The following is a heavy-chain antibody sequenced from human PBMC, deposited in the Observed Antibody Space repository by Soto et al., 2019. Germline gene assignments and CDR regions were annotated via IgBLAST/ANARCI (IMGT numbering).Heavy chain of an antibody. CDR2: IIPIFGTA. J-gene: IGHJ6*02. Sequence: ASVKVSCKASGGTLSSYAISWVRQSPGQGLEWMGGIIPIFGTANYAQKFQGRVTITADESTSTAYMELSSLRSEDTAVYYCARDAGDYAHGMDVWGQGTTVTVSS. CDR1: GGTLSSYA. D-gene: IGHD4-17*01. CDR3: ARDAGDYAHGMDV. V-gene: IGHV1-69*13.